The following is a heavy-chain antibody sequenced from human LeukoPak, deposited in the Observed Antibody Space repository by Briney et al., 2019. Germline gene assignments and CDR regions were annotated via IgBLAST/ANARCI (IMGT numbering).Heavy chain of an antibody. CDR3: ARVGGSISPHWFDP. Sequence: SETLSLTCTVSGGSISCSSYYWSWIRQPPGKGLEWIGRIYTSRSTNYNPSLKSRVTISVDTSKNQFSLKLSSVTAADTAVYYCARVGGSISPHWFDPWGQGTLVTVSS. V-gene: IGHV4-61*02. CDR2: IYTSRST. CDR1: GGSISCSSYY. J-gene: IGHJ5*02. D-gene: IGHD2-15*01.